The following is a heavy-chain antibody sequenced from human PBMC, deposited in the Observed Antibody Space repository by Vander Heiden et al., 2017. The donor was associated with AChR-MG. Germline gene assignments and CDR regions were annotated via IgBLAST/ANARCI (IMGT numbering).Heavy chain of an antibody. CDR2: INPNSGGT. Sequence: QVQLVQSGAEVKKPGASVKVSCKASGYPFTGSYMHWGRQAPGQGLEWMGWINPNSGGTNYAQKFQGRVTMTRDTSISTAYMELSRRRSDDTAVYYCARGLRERYFDWLSGWFDPWGQGTLVTVSS. D-gene: IGHD3-9*01. CDR3: ARGLRERYFDWLSGWFDP. CDR1: GYPFTGSY. J-gene: IGHJ5*02. V-gene: IGHV1-2*02.